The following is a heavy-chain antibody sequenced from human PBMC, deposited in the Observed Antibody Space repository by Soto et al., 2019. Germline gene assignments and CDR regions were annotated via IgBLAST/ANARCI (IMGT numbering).Heavy chain of an antibody. V-gene: IGHV1-3*01. D-gene: IGHD2-15*01. Sequence: ASVKVSCKASGYTFTRYTMNWVRQAPGQGLEWMGWINPDNGNTKSSQKFQDRVIITRDTSASTAYMDLSSLGSEDTAVYYCARGIATGQLDPWGQGTLVTVSS. CDR3: ARGIATGQLDP. CDR1: GYTFTRYT. CDR2: INPDNGNT. J-gene: IGHJ5*02.